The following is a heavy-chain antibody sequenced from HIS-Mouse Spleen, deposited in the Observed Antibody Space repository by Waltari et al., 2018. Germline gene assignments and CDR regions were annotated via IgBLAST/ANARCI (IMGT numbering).Heavy chain of an antibody. CDR3: ARIAEGYSSGWYAFDY. J-gene: IGHJ4*02. D-gene: IGHD6-19*01. CDR2: IDWDDDK. CDR1: GFSLSTSGMC. Sequence: QVTLRESGPALVTPTQTLTLTCTFSGFSLSTSGMCVSWIRQPPGKALEWLARIDWDDDKYSSTSLKTRLTISKDTSKNQVVLTMTNMDPVDTATYYCARIAEGYSSGWYAFDYWGQGTLVTVSS. V-gene: IGHV2-70*15.